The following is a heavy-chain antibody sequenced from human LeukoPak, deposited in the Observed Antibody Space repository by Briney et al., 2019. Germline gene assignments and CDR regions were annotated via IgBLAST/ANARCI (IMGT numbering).Heavy chain of an antibody. CDR2: IYYSGST. CDR1: GGSISSYY. V-gene: IGHV4-59*01. D-gene: IGHD3-16*01. CDR3: ARCPWGTAYYFDY. J-gene: IGHJ4*02. Sequence: SETLSLACTVSGGSISSYYWSWIRQPPGKGLEWIGYIYYSGSTNYNPSLKSRVTISVDTSKNQFSLKLSSVTAADTAVYYCARCPWGTAYYFDYWGQGTLVTVSS.